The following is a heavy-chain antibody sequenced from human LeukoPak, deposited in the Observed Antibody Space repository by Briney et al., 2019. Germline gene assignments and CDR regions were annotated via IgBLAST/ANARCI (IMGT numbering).Heavy chain of an antibody. D-gene: IGHD5-12*01. J-gene: IGHJ4*02. CDR1: GGSISSVSYY. Sequence: SETLSLTCTVSGGSISSVSYYWSWIREPAGKGLEWIGRIYTSGSSEYNPSLKSRVTVSVDTSRNQFSLKLSSVTAADTAVYYCARVSGYDWESFYDYWGQGTLVTVSS. CDR2: IYTSGSS. V-gene: IGHV4-61*02. CDR3: ARVSGYDWESFYDY.